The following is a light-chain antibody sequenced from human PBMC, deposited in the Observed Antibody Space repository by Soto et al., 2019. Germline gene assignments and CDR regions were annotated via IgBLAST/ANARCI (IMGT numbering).Light chain of an antibody. CDR2: GAS. CDR3: HQQCHSIT. Sequence: EIVLTQSPGTLSLSPGERATLSCRASQSVSSSYLAWYQQKPGQAPRLLIYGASSRATGLPDRFSGSGSGTDFAITISRKEPEDFAVYYCHQQCHSITFGKGNPLEIK. V-gene: IGKV3-20*01. CDR1: QSVSSSY. J-gene: IGKJ2*01.